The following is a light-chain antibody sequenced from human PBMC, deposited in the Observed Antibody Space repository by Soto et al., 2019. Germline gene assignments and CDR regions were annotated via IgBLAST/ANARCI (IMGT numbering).Light chain of an antibody. Sequence: DIQMTQSPSTLSASVGDRVTITCRASQSISSWLAWYQQKPGKAPKLLIYKASSLESGVPSRFSGSGSGTEFTLTISSLQPDDFATYYCQHQRTFGQGTNVEIK. CDR3: QHQRT. CDR2: KAS. CDR1: QSISSW. V-gene: IGKV1-5*03. J-gene: IGKJ1*01.